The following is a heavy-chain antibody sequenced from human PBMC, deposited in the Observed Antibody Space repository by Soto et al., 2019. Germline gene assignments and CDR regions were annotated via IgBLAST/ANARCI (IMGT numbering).Heavy chain of an antibody. CDR1: GYTFTSYG. J-gene: IGHJ4*02. CDR3: VTICMSGGSCYLIFDY. Sequence: QVQLVQSGAEVKKPGASVKVSCKASGYTFTSYGISWVRQAPGQGLEWMGWISAYNGNTNYAQKLQGRVTMTTDTSTSTAYMELRSLRSDDTAVYYCVTICMSGGSCYLIFDYWGQGTLVTVSS. CDR2: ISAYNGNT. V-gene: IGHV1-18*01. D-gene: IGHD2-15*01.